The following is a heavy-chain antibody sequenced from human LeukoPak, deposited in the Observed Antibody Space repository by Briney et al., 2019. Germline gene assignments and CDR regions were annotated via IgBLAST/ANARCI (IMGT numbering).Heavy chain of an antibody. J-gene: IGHJ5*02. CDR1: GGSIRTYY. CDR3: ARSLGDCSGGSCYAGNDPGHWFDP. V-gene: IGHV4-59*07. CDR2: IYYSGNP. D-gene: IGHD2-15*01. Sequence: SDTLSLTCIVSGGSIRTYYWSWIRQPPGKWLEWIGFIYYSGNPNYNPSLQSRVTISLDTSKNQFSLKLSSVTAADTAVNYWARSLGDCSGGSCYAGNDPGHWFDPWGQGTLVTVSS.